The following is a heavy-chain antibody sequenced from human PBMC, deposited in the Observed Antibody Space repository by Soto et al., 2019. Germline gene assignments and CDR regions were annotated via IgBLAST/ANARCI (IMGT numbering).Heavy chain of an antibody. D-gene: IGHD3-3*01. J-gene: IGHJ4*02. CDR3: AAGRDYDFWSGYPHYFDY. CDR2: IIPIIGTT. Sequence: SVKVSCKASGGTFSSYAISWVRQAPGQGLEWIGWIIPIIGTTNYAQRFQDRVTITRDKSTSTAYMELSSLRSEDTAVYYCAAGRDYDFWSGYPHYFDYWGQGTLVTVSS. V-gene: IGHV1-69*05. CDR1: GGTFSSYA.